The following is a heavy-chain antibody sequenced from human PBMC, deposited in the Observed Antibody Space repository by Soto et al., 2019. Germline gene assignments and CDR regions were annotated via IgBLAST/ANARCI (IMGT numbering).Heavy chain of an antibody. Sequence: HGESLKISCKGSGYSFTSYWISWVRQMPGKGLEWMGRIDPSDSYTNYSPSFQGHVTISADKSISTAYLQWSSLKASDTAMYYCASCSIAADYYGMDVWGQGTTVTVSS. CDR2: IDPSDSYT. D-gene: IGHD6-13*01. CDR1: GYSFTSYW. CDR3: ASCSIAADYYGMDV. V-gene: IGHV5-10-1*01. J-gene: IGHJ6*02.